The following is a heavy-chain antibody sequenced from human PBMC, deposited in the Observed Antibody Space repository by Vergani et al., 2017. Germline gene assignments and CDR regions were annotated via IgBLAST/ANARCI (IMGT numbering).Heavy chain of an antibody. Sequence: EVQLLESGGSLKQPGGSVRLSCAASGFTFSTYAMHWVRQAPGKGLEWVSALTGGGGSTYYADSFKGRFIISRDNSRDTLYLQMNSLRPEDTATYYCVKDAVSYENFFDSWGQGTLFTVSS. CDR3: VKDAVSYENFFDS. J-gene: IGHJ4*02. V-gene: IGHV3-23*01. CDR2: LTGGGGST. CDR1: GFTFSTYA. D-gene: IGHD1-26*01.